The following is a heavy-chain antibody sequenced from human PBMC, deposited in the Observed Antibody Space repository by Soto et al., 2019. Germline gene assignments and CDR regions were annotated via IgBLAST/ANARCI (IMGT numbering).Heavy chain of an antibody. D-gene: IGHD2-15*01. J-gene: IGHJ4*02. CDR2: ISSNNSTI. Sequence: PGGSLRFSCAASGFTFNSYSMNWVRQAPGKGLEWVSYISSNNSTIYYADSVRDRFTISRDNSKNTVYLQMNSLRVEDTAVYFCARRALPHAFVDYWGQGTLVTVSS. CDR3: ARRALPHAFVDY. CDR1: GFTFNSYS. V-gene: IGHV3-48*01.